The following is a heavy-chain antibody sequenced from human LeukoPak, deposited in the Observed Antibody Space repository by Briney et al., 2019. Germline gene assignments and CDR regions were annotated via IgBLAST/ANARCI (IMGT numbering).Heavy chain of an antibody. V-gene: IGHV3-21*01. CDR1: GFTFSSYS. Sequence: GGSLRLSCAASGFTFSSYSMNWVRQAPGKGLEWVSSISSSSSYIYYADSVRGRFTISRDNAKNSLYLQMNSLRAEDTAVYYCARDDHYYYYGMDVWGQGTTVTVSS. J-gene: IGHJ6*02. CDR2: ISSSSSYI. CDR3: ARDDHYYYYGMDV.